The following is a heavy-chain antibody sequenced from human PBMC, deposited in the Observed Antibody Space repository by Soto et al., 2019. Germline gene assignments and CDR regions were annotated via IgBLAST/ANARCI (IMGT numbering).Heavy chain of an antibody. Sequence: PGGSLRLSCAASGFTFSSYSMNWVRQAPGKGLEWVSSISSSSSYIYYADSVKGRFKISRDNAKNSLYLQMNSLRAEDTAVYYCARDYDSGGYYDYWGQGALVTVSS. V-gene: IGHV3-21*01. J-gene: IGHJ4*02. CDR1: GFTFSSYS. D-gene: IGHD2-15*01. CDR2: ISSSSSYI. CDR3: ARDYDSGGYYDY.